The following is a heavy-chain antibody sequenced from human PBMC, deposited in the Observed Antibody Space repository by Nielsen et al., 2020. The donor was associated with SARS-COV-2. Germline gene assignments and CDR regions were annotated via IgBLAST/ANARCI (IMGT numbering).Heavy chain of an antibody. Sequence: GESLKISCAASGFTFSSYAMSWVRQAPGKGLEWVSAISGSGGSTYYADSVKGRFTISRDNSKNTLYLQMNSLRAEDTAVYYCAKVTLDYGDYYYYMDVWGKGTTVTVSS. J-gene: IGHJ6*03. CDR3: AKVTLDYGDYYYYMDV. V-gene: IGHV3-23*01. CDR1: GFTFSSYA. CDR2: ISGSGGST. D-gene: IGHD4-17*01.